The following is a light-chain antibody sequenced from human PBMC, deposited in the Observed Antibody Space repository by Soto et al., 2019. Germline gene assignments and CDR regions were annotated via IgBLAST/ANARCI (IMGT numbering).Light chain of an antibody. J-gene: IGKJ4*01. CDR2: SAS. CDR1: QSVNNN. Sequence: EIVMTQSPVTLSVSPGERATLSCTASQSVNNNVAWYQQKPGHTPRLLIYSASIGATGTPARFSGSGSGSDFTLAIRRLEPEDFAVYYCQQFSSYPPTFGGGTKVDIK. V-gene: IGKV3-15*01. CDR3: QQFSSYPPT.